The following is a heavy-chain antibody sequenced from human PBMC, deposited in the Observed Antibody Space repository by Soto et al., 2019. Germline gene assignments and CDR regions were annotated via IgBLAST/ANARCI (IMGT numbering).Heavy chain of an antibody. V-gene: IGHV1-2*02. CDR2: INPNSGGT. J-gene: IGHJ6*02. CDR1: GYTFTGYY. Sequence: ASVKVSCKASGYTFTGYYMHWVRQAPGHGLEWMGWINPNSGGTNYAQKFQGRATMTRDTSISTAYMELSRLRSDDTAVYYCASNSGSYYYYYYDGMDVWGQGTTVTVSS. CDR3: ASNSGSYYYYYYDGMDV. D-gene: IGHD1-26*01.